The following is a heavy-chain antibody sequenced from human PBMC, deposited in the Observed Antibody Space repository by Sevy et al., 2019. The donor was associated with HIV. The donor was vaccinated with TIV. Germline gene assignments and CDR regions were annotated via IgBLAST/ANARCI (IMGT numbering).Heavy chain of an antibody. CDR2: MSPGDSDP. J-gene: IGHJ4*02. V-gene: IGHV5-51*01. CDR3: ARLDSYSIGWSPRYYFDY. D-gene: IGHD6-19*01. CDR1: AYTFTTHW. Sequence: GESLKISCKGSAYTFTTHWIGWVRQMPGKGLEWMGIMSPGDSDPRSSPSFQGKVTMSVVKTVSTANLQWHSLETSDTAIYYCARLDSYSIGWSPRYYFDYWGQGTLVTVSS.